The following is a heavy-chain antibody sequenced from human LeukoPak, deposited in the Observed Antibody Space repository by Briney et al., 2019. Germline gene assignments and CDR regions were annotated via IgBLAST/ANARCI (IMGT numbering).Heavy chain of an antibody. CDR2: ISYDGSNR. V-gene: IGHV3-33*01. Sequence: GGSLRLSCAASGFTFSSYGMHWVRQAPGKGLEWVTVISYDGSNRYYADSVKGRFTISRDNSKNTLYLEMNSLRAENTAVYYCARDSDLLTGNYFDYWGQGTLVAVSS. D-gene: IGHD3-9*01. CDR3: ARDSDLLTGNYFDY. CDR1: GFTFSSYG. J-gene: IGHJ4*02.